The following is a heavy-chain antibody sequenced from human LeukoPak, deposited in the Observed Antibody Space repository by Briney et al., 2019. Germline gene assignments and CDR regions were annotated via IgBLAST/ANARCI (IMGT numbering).Heavy chain of an antibody. D-gene: IGHD3-10*01. CDR2: INHSGST. Sequence: AETLSLTCAVYGGSFSGYYWRWIRQPPGKGLEWMGEINHSGSTNYNPSLKSRVTISVDTSKNQFTLKLRSVTAADTAVYYCARDYYGSGSYYKGCWFDPWGQGTLVTVSS. J-gene: IGHJ5*02. CDR3: ARDYYGSGSYYKGCWFDP. V-gene: IGHV4-34*01. CDR1: GGSFSGYY.